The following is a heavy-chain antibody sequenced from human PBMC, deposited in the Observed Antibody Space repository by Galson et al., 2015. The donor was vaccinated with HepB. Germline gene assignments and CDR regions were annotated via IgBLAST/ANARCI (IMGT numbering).Heavy chain of an antibody. D-gene: IGHD3-22*01. CDR2: ITWNGGSS. CDR1: GFKFDDYG. CDR3: ARTDSSLLGYYFDY. Sequence: SLRLSCAASGFKFDDYGMTWVRQGPGKGLEWVSGITWNGGSSSYADSVKGRFTISRDNAKNSLYLQMNSLRAEDTAFYYCARTDSSLLGYYFDYWGQGTLVTVSS. V-gene: IGHV3-20*04. J-gene: IGHJ4*02.